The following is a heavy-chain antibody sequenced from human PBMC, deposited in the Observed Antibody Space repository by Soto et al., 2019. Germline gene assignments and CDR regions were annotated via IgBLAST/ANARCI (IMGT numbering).Heavy chain of an antibody. D-gene: IGHD5-12*01. CDR2: IYYSGST. V-gene: IGHV4-31*03. Sequence: QVQLQESGPGLVKPSQTLSLTCTVSGGSISSGGYYWSWIRQHPGKGLEWIGYIYYSGSTYYNPSVTSRVTIPVDPAKNQFSLKLSSVTAADTAVYYCARDETWTNAFDIWGQGTMVTVSS. CDR3: ARDETWTNAFDI. J-gene: IGHJ3*02. CDR1: GGSISSGGYY.